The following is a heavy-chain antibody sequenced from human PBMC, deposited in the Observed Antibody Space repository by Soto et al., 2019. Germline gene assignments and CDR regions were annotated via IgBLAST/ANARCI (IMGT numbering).Heavy chain of an antibody. D-gene: IGHD3-22*01. V-gene: IGHV3-53*01. J-gene: IGHJ4*02. CDR2: IYSGGST. Sequence: EVQLVESGGGLIQPGGSLRLSCAASGFTVSSNYMSWVRQAPGKGLEWVSVIYSGGSTYYADSVKGRFTISRDNSKNTLYLQMNSLRAGDTAVYYCARDLGYDSSGYSDYWGQGTLVTVSS. CDR3: ARDLGYDSSGYSDY. CDR1: GFTVSSNY.